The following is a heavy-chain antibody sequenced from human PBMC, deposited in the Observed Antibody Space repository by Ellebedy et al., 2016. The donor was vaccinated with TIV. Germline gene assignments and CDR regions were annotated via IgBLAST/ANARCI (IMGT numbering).Heavy chain of an antibody. CDR1: GFTLSDYY. V-gene: IGHV3-11*04. CDR3: AKALIRDDYFDS. Sequence: GGSLRLSXAASGFTLSDYYMTWIRQAPGKGLECVSYITNSGSPIYYADSVSGRFTISRDNSKNTLYLQMTSLTVEDTAVYYCAKALIRDDYFDSWGQGSLVTVSS. J-gene: IGHJ4*02. CDR2: ITNSGSPI.